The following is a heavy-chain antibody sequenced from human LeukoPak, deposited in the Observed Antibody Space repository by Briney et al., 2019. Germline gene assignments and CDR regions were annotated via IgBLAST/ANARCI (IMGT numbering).Heavy chain of an antibody. D-gene: IGHD6-19*01. V-gene: IGHV3-33*01. CDR2: IWYDGSNK. CDR1: GFTFSSYR. CDR3: ASIMYSSGWHENYYYNMDV. Sequence: GGSLRLSCAASGFTFSSYRMHWVRQAPGKGLEWVAVIWYDGSNKYYVDSVKGRFTISRDNSKNTLYLQMNSLRAEDTAVYYCASIMYSSGWHENYYYNMDVWGQGTTVTVSS. J-gene: IGHJ6*02.